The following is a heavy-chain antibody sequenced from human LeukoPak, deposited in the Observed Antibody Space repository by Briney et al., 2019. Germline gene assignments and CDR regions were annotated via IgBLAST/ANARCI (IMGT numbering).Heavy chain of an antibody. D-gene: IGHD5-12*01. CDR2: INHSGST. J-gene: IGHJ6*03. Sequence: SETLSLTCAVYGGSFSGYYWSWIRQPPGKGLEWIGEINHSGSTNYNPSLKSRVTISVDTSKNQFSLKLSSVTAADTAVYYCARLVVATSYYYYYMDVWGKGTTVTISS. CDR3: ARLVVATSYYYYYMDV. CDR1: GGSFSGYY. V-gene: IGHV4-34*01.